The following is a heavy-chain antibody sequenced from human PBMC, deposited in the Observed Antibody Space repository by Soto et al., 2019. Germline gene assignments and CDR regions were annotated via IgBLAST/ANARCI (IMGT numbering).Heavy chain of an antibody. CDR1: GGSISNYY. CDR3: ARGGYSYGCELDS. D-gene: IGHD5-18*01. J-gene: IGHJ4*02. V-gene: IGHV4-59*01. CDR2: IYYTGST. Sequence: SETLSLTCIVSGGSISNYYWHWIRQSPGKGLEWIGYIYYTGSTTYNPSLQSRLTISVDTSKSQFSLKLSSVTAADTAVYYCARGGYSYGCELDSWDPGSLVTVPQ.